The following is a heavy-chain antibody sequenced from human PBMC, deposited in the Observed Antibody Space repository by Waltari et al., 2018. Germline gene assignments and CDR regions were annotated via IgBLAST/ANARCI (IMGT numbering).Heavy chain of an antibody. V-gene: IGHV4-34*01. J-gene: IGHJ2*01. D-gene: IGHD1-26*01. CDR3: ARALGSYWYFDL. CDR2: INHAGST. Sequence: QVQLQQWGAGLLKPSETLSLTCAVYGGSSSGYYWGWIRQPPGKGLEWIGEINHAGSTXXXXXLKSXVTISVDTSKNQFSLKLSSVTAADTAVYYCARALGSYWYFDLWGRGTLVTVSS. CDR1: GGSSSGYY.